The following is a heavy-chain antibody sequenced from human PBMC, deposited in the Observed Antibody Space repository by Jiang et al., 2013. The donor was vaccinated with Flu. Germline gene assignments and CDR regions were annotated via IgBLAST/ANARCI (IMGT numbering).Heavy chain of an antibody. J-gene: IGHJ3*02. Sequence: GFTFSIYAMNWVRQAPGKGLEWVSTISSTGDATYFADSVKGRFTIYRDNSKKTVFLQMNSLRGEDTAVYYCAKRGDNTGYYPNESFDIWGQGTMVTVSS. CDR3: AKRGDNTGYYPNESFDI. D-gene: IGHD3-22*01. CDR1: GFTFSIYA. CDR2: ISSTGDAT. V-gene: IGHV3-23*01.